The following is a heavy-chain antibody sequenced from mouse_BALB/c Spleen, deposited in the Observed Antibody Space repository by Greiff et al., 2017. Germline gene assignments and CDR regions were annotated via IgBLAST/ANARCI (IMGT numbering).Heavy chain of an antibody. CDR2: ISSGGST. J-gene: IGHJ1*01. D-gene: IGHD2-2*01. CDR1: GFTFSSYA. Sequence: DVQLVESGGGLVKPGGSLKLSCAASGFTFSSYAMSWVRQTPEKRLEWVASISSGGSTYYPDSVKGRFTISRDNARNILYLQMSSLRSEDTAMYYCARDGSPYFDVWGAGTTVTVSS. CDR3: ARDGSPYFDV. V-gene: IGHV5-6-5*01.